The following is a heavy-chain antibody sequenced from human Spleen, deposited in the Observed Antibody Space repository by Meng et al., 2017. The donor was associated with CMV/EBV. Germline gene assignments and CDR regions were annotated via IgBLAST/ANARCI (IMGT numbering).Heavy chain of an antibody. D-gene: IGHD3-22*01. CDR2: ISYDGSKI. J-gene: IGHJ4*02. V-gene: IGHV3-30*04. CDR3: AIDLGYYDSSAYTFDY. CDR1: GFTFSRDA. Sequence: GGPLRLSCAASGFTFSRDAMHWVRQTPGKGLEWVAGISYDGSKIYYGDSVKGRFTISRDNSKNTLYLQMNSLRPEDTAMYYCAIDLGYYDSSAYTFDYWGQGSLVTVSS.